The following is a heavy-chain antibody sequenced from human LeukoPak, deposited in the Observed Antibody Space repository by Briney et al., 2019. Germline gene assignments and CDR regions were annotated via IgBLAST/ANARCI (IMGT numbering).Heavy chain of an antibody. CDR1: GYIFTSYY. CDR3: ARDVHYGMDV. Sequence: GASVKVSCKASGYIFTSYYLHWVRRALGKGLEWMGRINPSGGSTIYAQRFQGRVTMTRDTSTSTVHMELSSLRSEDTAVYYCARDVHYGMDVWGQGTTVTVSS. CDR2: INPSGGST. J-gene: IGHJ6*02. V-gene: IGHV1-46*01. D-gene: IGHD6-6*01.